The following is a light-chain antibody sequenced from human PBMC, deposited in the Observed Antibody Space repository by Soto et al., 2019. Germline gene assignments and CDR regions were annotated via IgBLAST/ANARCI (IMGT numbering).Light chain of an antibody. Sequence: EIVMTQSPATLSVSPGERATLFCRASHSVSSSLAWYQQKPGQAPRLLIHGASTRATCIPARFSGSGSGTEFTLTISSLQSEDFAVYYCQQYSDWRPQFGQGTKVEIK. V-gene: IGKV3-15*01. J-gene: IGKJ1*01. CDR2: GAS. CDR3: QQYSDWRPQ. CDR1: HSVSSS.